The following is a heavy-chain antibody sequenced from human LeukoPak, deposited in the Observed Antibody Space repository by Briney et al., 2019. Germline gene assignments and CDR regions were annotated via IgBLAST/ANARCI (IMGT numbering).Heavy chain of an antibody. CDR1: GFSLSTSRVG. D-gene: IGHD6-19*01. V-gene: IGHV2-5*02. J-gene: IGHJ4*02. Sequence: SGPTLVKPTQTLTLTCTFSGFSLSTSRVGVGWIRQPPGKALEWLALIYWDDDKRYSPSLKSRLTITKDTSKNQVVLTMTNMDPVDTATYYCAHKIQSSSGWYSFDYWGQGTLVTVSS. CDR3: AHKIQSSSGWYSFDY. CDR2: IYWDDDK.